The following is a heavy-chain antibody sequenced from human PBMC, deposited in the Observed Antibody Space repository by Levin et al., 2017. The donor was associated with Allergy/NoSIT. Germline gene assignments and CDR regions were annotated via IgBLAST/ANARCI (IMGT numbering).Heavy chain of an antibody. CDR3: AKGGSWAHYSYGLDV. CDR2: ISVNGDST. Sequence: GSLRLSCEVSGFIFRNYAMNWVRQAPGKGLEWVSVISVNGDSTYYADSVKGRFTISRDNSKNTLYLQMSSLRPEDAAVYYCAKGGSWAHYSYGLDVWGQGTTVIVSS. D-gene: IGHD3-16*01. CDR1: GFIFRNYA. V-gene: IGHV3-23*01. J-gene: IGHJ6*02.